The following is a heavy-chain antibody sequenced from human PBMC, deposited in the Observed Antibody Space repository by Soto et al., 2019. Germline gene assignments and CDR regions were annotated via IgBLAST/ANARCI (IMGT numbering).Heavy chain of an antibody. D-gene: IGHD3-3*01. CDR1: GYTFTGYY. V-gene: IGHV1-2*02. CDR2: INPNTGGT. J-gene: IGHJ4*02. Sequence: RASVKVSCKASGYTFTGYYLHWVRQAPGHGLEWMGWINPNTGGTNYAQKFQDRVTMTRDRSISTAYMELSSLRSDDTAVFYCARGAYDFWTTYYTDFDFWGQGTVVTVSS. CDR3: ARGAYDFWTTYYTDFDF.